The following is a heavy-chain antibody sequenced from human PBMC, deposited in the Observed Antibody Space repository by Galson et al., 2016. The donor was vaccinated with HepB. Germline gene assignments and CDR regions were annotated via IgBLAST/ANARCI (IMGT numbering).Heavy chain of an antibody. J-gene: IGHJ4*02. CDR2: INSDGSTT. CDR3: TGPAGSTEYYFDY. Sequence: SLRLSCAASGFTFSSQWMHWVRQAPGKGPVWVSGINSDGSTTNYADSVKGRFTISRDNAKSTLYLQMNSLRAEDTGVYYCTGPAGSTEYYFDYWGQGTPVTASS. V-gene: IGHV3-74*01. CDR1: GFTFSSQW. D-gene: IGHD2-2*01.